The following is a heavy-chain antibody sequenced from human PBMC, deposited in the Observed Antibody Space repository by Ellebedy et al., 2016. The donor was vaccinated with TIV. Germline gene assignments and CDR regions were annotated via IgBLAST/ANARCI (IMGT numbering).Heavy chain of an antibody. D-gene: IGHD3-22*01. Sequence: PGGSLRLSCTVSGFTFSSYAIHWVRLAPGKGLEWVTLISYDGSEKYNADSVKGRFTISRDNSKNTVYLKMNSLRAEDTAVYYCATSAVGHSHGYYFDYWGQGTLVTVSA. J-gene: IGHJ4*02. CDR1: GFTFSSYA. CDR2: ISYDGSEK. CDR3: ATSAVGHSHGYYFDY. V-gene: IGHV3-30-3*01.